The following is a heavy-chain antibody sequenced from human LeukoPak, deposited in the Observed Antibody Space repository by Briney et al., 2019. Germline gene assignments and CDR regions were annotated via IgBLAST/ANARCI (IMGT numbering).Heavy chain of an antibody. CDR3: ARGWMTIDV. Sequence: PSETLSLTCNVSGDSIRGFYWGWIRQPPGKGLEWIGYFYYSGDTNYNPALESRVIISVDTSKNQFSLKVRSVTAADTAVYYCARGWMTIDVWGRGTLVTVSS. CDR1: GDSIRGFY. D-gene: IGHD4-11*01. J-gene: IGHJ2*01. CDR2: FYYSGDT. V-gene: IGHV4-59*01.